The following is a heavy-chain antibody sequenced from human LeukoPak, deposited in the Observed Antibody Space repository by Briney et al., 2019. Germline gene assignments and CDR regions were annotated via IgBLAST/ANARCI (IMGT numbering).Heavy chain of an antibody. D-gene: IGHD2-2*01. V-gene: IGHV3-30*18. CDR2: ISYEGGNK. CDR1: GFTFSGYG. Sequence: PGGSLRLSCAASGFTFSGYGMHWVRQAPGKGLEWVAVISYEGGNKYYADSVKGRFTISRDNSKNTLYLQMNSLRAEDTAVYYCAKDAGKYCSSTSCSRTDFDYWGQGTLVTVSS. CDR3: AKDAGKYCSSTSCSRTDFDY. J-gene: IGHJ4*02.